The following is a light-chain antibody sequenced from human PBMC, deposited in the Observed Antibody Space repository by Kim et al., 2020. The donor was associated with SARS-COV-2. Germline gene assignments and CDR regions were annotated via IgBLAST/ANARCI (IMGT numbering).Light chain of an antibody. Sequence: VSPGQTASITCSGDKLGDKYACWYQQKPGQSPVLVIYQDSKWPSGIPVRFSGSNSGITATLTISGTQAMDEADYYCQAWDSSTVVFGGGTQLTVL. J-gene: IGLJ2*01. CDR3: QAWDSSTVV. CDR1: KLGDKY. CDR2: QDS. V-gene: IGLV3-1*01.